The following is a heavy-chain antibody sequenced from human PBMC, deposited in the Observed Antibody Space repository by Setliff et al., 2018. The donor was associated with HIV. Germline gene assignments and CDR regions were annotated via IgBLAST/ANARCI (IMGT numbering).Heavy chain of an antibody. V-gene: IGHV5-51*01. CDR1: GYTFSNYW. J-gene: IGHJ4*02. Sequence: PGESLTLSCEASGYTFSNYWSGWVRQMPGNGLEWVAIIYPGASDTRYSTSFRGQVTISAERSTNTAYLQWSYLKASDTAMYYCTRQGTNYVYNLFSDFWGQGTLVTVSS. CDR2: IYPGASDT. CDR3: TRQGTNYVYNLFSDF. D-gene: IGHD3-16*01.